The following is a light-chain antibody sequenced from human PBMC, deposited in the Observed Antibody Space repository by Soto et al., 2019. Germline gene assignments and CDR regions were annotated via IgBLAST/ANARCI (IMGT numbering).Light chain of an antibody. V-gene: IGLV2-14*01. CDR2: EVS. Sequence: QSALTQPASVSGSPGQSITISCTGTSSDVGGYNYVSWYQQHPGKAPKLMISEVSNRPSGVSNRFSGSKSGNTASLTISGLQAEDEADYYCSSYTRSSTCVFGAGTKVTVL. CDR1: SSDVGGYNY. CDR3: SSYTRSSTCV. J-gene: IGLJ3*02.